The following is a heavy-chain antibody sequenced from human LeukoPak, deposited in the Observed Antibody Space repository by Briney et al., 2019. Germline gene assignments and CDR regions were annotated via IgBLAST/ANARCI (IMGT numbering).Heavy chain of an antibody. CDR2: IYYTGTT. J-gene: IGHJ4*02. CDR3: ARADFWSAVDY. Sequence: PSETLSLTCTVSGGSISSYYWSWIRQPPGKGLEWIGYIYYTGTTNYNPSLKSRVTISVDTSKNQFSLKLNSVTAADTAVYYCARADFWSAVDYWGQGTLVTVSS. V-gene: IGHV4-59*01. D-gene: IGHD3-3*01. CDR1: GGSISSYY.